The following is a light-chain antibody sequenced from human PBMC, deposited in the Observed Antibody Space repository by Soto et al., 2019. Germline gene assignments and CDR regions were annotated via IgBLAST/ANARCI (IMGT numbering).Light chain of an antibody. Sequence: QSVLTQPPSVSGAPGQTVTSSCTGSTSNLGAGYDVHWYQQLPGTAPKLLIYNNIKRPSGVPDRFSGSKSGTSASLAITGLQAEDEADYYCQSYDTMLSGPGVFGGGTKVTVL. CDR3: QSYDTMLSGPGV. J-gene: IGLJ2*01. CDR2: NNI. V-gene: IGLV1-40*01. CDR1: TSNLGAGYD.